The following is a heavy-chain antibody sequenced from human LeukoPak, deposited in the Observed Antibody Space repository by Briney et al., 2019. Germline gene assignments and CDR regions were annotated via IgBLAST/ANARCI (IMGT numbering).Heavy chain of an antibody. CDR1: GGSISSYY. CDR2: IYYSGST. V-gene: IGHV4-59*08. D-gene: IGHD3-10*01. CDR3: ATPYRISGYFDY. Sequence: SETLSLTCTVSGGSISSYYWSWIRQPPGKGLEWIGYIYYSGSTNYNPSLKSRVTISVDTSKNQFSLKLSSVTAADTAVYYCATPYRISGYFDYWGQGTLVTVSS. J-gene: IGHJ4*02.